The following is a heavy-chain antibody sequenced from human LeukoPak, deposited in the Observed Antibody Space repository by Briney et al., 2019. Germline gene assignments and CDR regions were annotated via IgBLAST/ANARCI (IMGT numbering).Heavy chain of an antibody. CDR1: GFTFSSYA. V-gene: IGHV3-33*08. CDR3: ARGYSSGWFDY. Sequence: PGGSLRLSCAASGFTFSSYAMSWVRQAPGKGLEWVAVIWYDGSNKYYADSVKGRFTISRDNSKNTLYLQMNSLRAEDTAVYYCARGYSSGWFDYWGQGTLVTVSS. J-gene: IGHJ4*02. D-gene: IGHD6-19*01. CDR2: IWYDGSNK.